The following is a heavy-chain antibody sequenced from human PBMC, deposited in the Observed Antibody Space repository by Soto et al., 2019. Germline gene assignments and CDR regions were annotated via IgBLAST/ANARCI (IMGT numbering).Heavy chain of an antibody. J-gene: IGHJ6*03. V-gene: IGHV5-51*01. CDR2: IYPGDSDT. CDR1: GYSFTSYW. CDR3: ARQLARKNYYYYMDV. Sequence: GESLKISCKGSGYSFTSYWIGWVRQMPGKGLERMGIIYPGDSDTRYSPSFQGQVTISADKSISTAYLQWSSLKASDTAMYYCARQLARKNYYYYMDVWGKGTTVTVSS.